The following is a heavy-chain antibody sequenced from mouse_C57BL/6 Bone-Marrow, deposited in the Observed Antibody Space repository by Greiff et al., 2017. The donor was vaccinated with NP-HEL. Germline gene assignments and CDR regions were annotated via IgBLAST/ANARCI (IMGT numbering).Heavy chain of an antibody. CDR1: GFTFSSYA. D-gene: IGHD2-1*01. V-gene: IGHV5-4*01. Sequence: EVQLVESGGGLVKPGGSLKLSCAASGFTFSSYAMSWVRQTPEKRLEWVATISDGGSYTYYPDNVKGRFTISRDNAKNNLYLQMSHLKSEDTAMYYCAREGYYGKRDYWGQGTTLTVSS. CDR2: ISDGGSYT. J-gene: IGHJ2*01. CDR3: AREGYYGKRDY.